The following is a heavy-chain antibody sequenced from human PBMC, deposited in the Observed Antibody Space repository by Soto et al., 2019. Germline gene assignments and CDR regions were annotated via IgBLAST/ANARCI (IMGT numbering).Heavy chain of an antibody. CDR3: ASGSYGDYFDY. J-gene: IGHJ4*02. Sequence: SETLSLTCTVSGGSISSYYWSWIRQPPGKGLEWIGYIYYSGSTNYNPSLKSRVTISVDTSKNQFSLKLSSVTAADTAVYYCASGSYGDYFDYWGQGTLVTVS. CDR2: IYYSGST. V-gene: IGHV4-59*01. CDR1: GGSISSYY. D-gene: IGHD1-26*01.